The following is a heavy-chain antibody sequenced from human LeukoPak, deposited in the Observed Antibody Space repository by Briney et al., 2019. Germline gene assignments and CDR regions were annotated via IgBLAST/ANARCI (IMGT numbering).Heavy chain of an antibody. Sequence: GASVKVSFKASGGTFSSYAISWVRQAPGQGLEWMGGIIPIFGTANYAQKFQGRVTITADESTSTAYMELSSLRSEDTAVYYCATQGMDSGYHGEDYWGQGTLVTVSS. CDR2: IIPIFGTA. J-gene: IGHJ4*02. D-gene: IGHD5-12*01. V-gene: IGHV1-69*13. CDR1: GGTFSSYA. CDR3: ATQGMDSGYHGEDY.